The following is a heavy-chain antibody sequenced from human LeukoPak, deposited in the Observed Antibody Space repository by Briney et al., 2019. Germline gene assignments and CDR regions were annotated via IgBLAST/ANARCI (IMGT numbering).Heavy chain of an antibody. V-gene: IGHV1-46*01. CDR3: ARPYLYDSSGSYDY. D-gene: IGHD3-22*01. CDR1: RYTFTSYY. J-gene: IGHJ4*02. Sequence: ASVKVPCKASRYTFTSYYMHWMRQAPGQGLEWMGLINPSGGSTSYAQKFQGRVTMTRDTSTSTVYMELSSLRSEDTAVFYCARPYLYDSSGSYDYWGQGTLVTVSS. CDR2: INPSGGST.